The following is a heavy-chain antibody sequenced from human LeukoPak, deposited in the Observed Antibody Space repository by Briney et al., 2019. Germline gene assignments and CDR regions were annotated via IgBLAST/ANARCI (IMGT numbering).Heavy chain of an antibody. Sequence: KPSETLSLTCTVSGGSVSSSNHYWGWIRQPPGKGLEWIGSIYYGGSTYYNPSLKSRVTISVDTSKNQFSLHLNSVTAADTAVYYCAREGRTTVTTTSNWGQGTLVTVSS. V-gene: IGHV4-39*07. J-gene: IGHJ4*02. CDR2: IYYGGST. D-gene: IGHD4-17*01. CDR1: GGSVSSSNHY. CDR3: AREGRTTVTTTSN.